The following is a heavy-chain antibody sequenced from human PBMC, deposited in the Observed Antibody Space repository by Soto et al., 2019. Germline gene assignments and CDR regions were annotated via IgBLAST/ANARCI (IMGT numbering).Heavy chain of an antibody. CDR1: GFALSDSA. V-gene: IGHV3-73*02. D-gene: IGHD6-13*01. Sequence: EVQLVESGGGFVQPGWSLKLSFAASGFALSDSAIHWVRLASGKGLEWVGLIRSKGDTYATTYAASVKGRFTISKDDSKSMASLQMHSLKTDDTAVDYCTRSSVLAGMGVDSWGQGTRVTVS. CDR2: IRSKGDTYAT. J-gene: IGHJ4*02. CDR3: TRSSVLAGMGVDS.